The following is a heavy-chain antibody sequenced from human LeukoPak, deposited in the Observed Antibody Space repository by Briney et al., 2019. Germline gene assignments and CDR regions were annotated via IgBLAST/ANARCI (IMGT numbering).Heavy chain of an antibody. J-gene: IGHJ4*02. D-gene: IGHD3-10*01. CDR1: GFIFSTSW. CDR3: AKDMAAYYYASGNIDY. V-gene: IGHV3-7*03. CDR2: INLDGSEK. Sequence: SGGSLRLSCTASGFIFSTSWMTWVRQAPGKGLEWVANINLDGSEKYYVDSVKGRFTISRDNSKNSLYLQMNSLRAEDTALYYCAKDMAAYYYASGNIDYWGQGTLVTVSS.